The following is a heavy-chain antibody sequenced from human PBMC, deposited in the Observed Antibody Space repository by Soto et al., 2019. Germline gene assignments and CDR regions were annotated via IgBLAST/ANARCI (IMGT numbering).Heavy chain of an antibody. CDR3: ARVMDFWREANYMDG. J-gene: IGHJ6*03. CDR1: GYTFTSYG. CDR2: ISAYNGNT. Sequence: ASVKVSCKASGYTFTSYGISWVRQAPGQGLEWMGWISAYNGNTNYAQKLQGRVTMTTDTSTSTAYMELRSLRSDDTAVYYCARVMDFWREANYMDGWGKGTTVTVSS. V-gene: IGHV1-18*01. D-gene: IGHD3-3*01.